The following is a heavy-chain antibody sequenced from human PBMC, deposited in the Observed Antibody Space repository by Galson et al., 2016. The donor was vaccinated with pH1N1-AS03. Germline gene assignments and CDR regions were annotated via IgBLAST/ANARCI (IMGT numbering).Heavy chain of an antibody. D-gene: IGHD3-16*01. V-gene: IGHV3-23*01. Sequence: SLRLSCAASGFTFSTYAMAWVRQAPGKGLEWVSATSDSGIFYTDSVKGRFTISRDDSRDTVYLQMNSLRAEDTAPYYCAKGVSNSGDGGVAYWGQGTLVTVSS. CDR2: TSDSGI. CDR1: GFTFSTYA. J-gene: IGHJ4*02. CDR3: AKGVSNSGDGGVAY.